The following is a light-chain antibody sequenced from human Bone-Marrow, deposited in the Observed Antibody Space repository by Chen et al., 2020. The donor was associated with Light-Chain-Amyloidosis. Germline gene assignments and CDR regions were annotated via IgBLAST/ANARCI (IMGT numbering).Light chain of an antibody. CDR2: EDD. J-gene: IGLJ3*02. Sequence: NFMLTQPHSVSESPGKTVIISCTRSRGSIATNYVQWYQQRPGSSPTTVIYEDDHRPSGVPERFSDSSDSSSNSASLTISGLKTADEADYYCQSYQGSSQGVFGGGTKLTVL. CDR3: QSYQGSSQGV. CDR1: RGSIATNY. V-gene: IGLV6-57*01.